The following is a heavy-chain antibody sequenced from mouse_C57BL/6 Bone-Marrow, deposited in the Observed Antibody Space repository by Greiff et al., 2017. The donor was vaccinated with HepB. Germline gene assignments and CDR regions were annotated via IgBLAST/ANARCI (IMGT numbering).Heavy chain of an antibody. J-gene: IGHJ4*01. V-gene: IGHV1-4*01. CDR2: INPSSGYT. CDR3: EGANYYALDY. CDR1: GYTFTSYT. Sequence: QVQLQQSGAELARPGASVKMSCKASGYTFTSYTMHWVKQRPGQGLEWIGYINPSSGYTKYNQKFKDKATLTADKSSSTAYMQLSSLTSEDSAVYCCEGANYYALDYWGQGTPVTVSS. D-gene: IGHD4-1*01.